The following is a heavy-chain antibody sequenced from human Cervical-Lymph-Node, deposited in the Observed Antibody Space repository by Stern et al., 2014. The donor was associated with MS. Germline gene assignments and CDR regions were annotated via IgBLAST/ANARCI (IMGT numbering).Heavy chain of an antibody. CDR3: AREHSRGSGSYYGMDV. Sequence: EVQLVESGGGLVKPGGSLRLSCAASGFTFSSYSMNWVRQAPGKGLEWVSSISSSSSYIYYADSVQGRFTISRDNAKNSLYLQMNSLRAEDTAVYYCAREHSRGSGSYYGMDVWGQGTTVTVSS. V-gene: IGHV3-21*01. J-gene: IGHJ6*02. CDR1: GFTFSSYS. D-gene: IGHD3-10*01. CDR2: ISSSSSYI.